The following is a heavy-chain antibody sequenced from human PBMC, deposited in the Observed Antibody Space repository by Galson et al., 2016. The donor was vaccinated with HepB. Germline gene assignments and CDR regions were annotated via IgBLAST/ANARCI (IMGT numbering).Heavy chain of an antibody. V-gene: IGHV3-23*01. D-gene: IGHD2-2*03. CDR2: ICGSCGDI. CDR1: GFTFKNFG. Sequence: SLRLSCAASGFTFKNFGMTWVRQAPGKGLEWVSTICGSCGDIDYADSVQGRFTISRDNSKNTLSLQMNSLRAGDTATYYCAIDPSHWIENPFALWGLGTLVTVSS. J-gene: IGHJ4*02. CDR3: AIDPSHWIENPFAL.